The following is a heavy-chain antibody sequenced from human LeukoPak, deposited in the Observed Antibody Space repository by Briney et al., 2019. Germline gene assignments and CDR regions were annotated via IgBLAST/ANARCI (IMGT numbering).Heavy chain of an antibody. D-gene: IGHD2-21*02. CDR2: IIPILGIA. Sequence: SVKVSCKASGGTFSSYAISWVRQAPGQGLEWMGGIIPILGIANYAQKFQGRVTITADKSTSTAYMELSSLRSEDTAVYYCARDKAYCGGDCYRVFDYWGQGTLVTVSS. J-gene: IGHJ4*02. V-gene: IGHV1-69*04. CDR1: GGTFSSYA. CDR3: ARDKAYCGGDCYRVFDY.